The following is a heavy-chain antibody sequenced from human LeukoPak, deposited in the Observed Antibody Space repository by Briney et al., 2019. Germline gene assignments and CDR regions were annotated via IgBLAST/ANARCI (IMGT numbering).Heavy chain of an antibody. V-gene: IGHV4-59*08. CDR2: IYYSGST. D-gene: IGHD6-19*01. CDR1: GGSISSYY. CDR3: ARHYSTGWLDASDI. J-gene: IGHJ3*02. Sequence: KASETLSLTCTVSGGSISSYYWSWIRQPPGKGLEWIGYIYYSGSTNYNPSLKSRVTISVDTSKNQFSLKLSSVTAADTAVYYCARHYSTGWLDASDICGQRTMVTVSS.